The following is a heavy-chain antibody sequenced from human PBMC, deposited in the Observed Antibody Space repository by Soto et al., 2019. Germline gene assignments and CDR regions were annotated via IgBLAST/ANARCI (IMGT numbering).Heavy chain of an antibody. Sequence: EVQLVESGGGLVQPGSSLRLSCAASGFTFDDYAMHWVRQAPGKGLEWVSGISWNSGSIGYADSVKGRFTISRDNAKNSLYLQMNSLRAEDTALYYCAKSAGVVISYYMDVWGKGTTVTVSS. J-gene: IGHJ6*03. D-gene: IGHD3-3*01. V-gene: IGHV3-9*01. CDR2: ISWNSGSI. CDR3: AKSAGVVISYYMDV. CDR1: GFTFDDYA.